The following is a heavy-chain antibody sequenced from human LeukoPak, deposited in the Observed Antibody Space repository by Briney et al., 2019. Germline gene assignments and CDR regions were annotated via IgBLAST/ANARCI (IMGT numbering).Heavy chain of an antibody. V-gene: IGHV3-23*01. CDR3: AKVGVGLRRYYYYYMDV. Sequence: GSLRLSCAASGFTFSSYAMSWVRQAPGEGLEWVSAISGSGGSTYYADSVKGRFTISRDNSKNTLYLQMNSLRAEDTAVYYCAKVGVGLRRYYYYYMDVWGKGTTVTVSS. J-gene: IGHJ6*03. CDR2: ISGSGGST. CDR1: GFTFSSYA. D-gene: IGHD5-12*01.